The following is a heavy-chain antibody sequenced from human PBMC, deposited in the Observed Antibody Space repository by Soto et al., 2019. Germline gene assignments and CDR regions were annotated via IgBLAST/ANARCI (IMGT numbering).Heavy chain of an antibody. Sequence: GGSLRLSCAGSGFAFNDYGMPWVRQAPGRGLEWVSGITWNGGTISYADSVKGRFTISRDNAKNSLYLQMNSLRAEDTAVYYCAKGVSAALIAPSGNDNWFDPWGQGTQVTVSS. CDR2: ITWNGGTI. J-gene: IGHJ5*02. V-gene: IGHV3-9*01. D-gene: IGHD6-13*01. CDR3: AKGVSAALIAPSGNDNWFDP. CDR1: GFAFNDYG.